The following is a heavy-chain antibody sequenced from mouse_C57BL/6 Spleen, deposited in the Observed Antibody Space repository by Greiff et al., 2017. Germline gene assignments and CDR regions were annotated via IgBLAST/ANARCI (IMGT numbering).Heavy chain of an antibody. Sequence: VQLQQSGAELVKPGASVKISCKASGYAFTSYWMNWVKQRPGKGLEWIGQIYPGNGDTNYNGKFKGKATLTVAKSSSTAYMQLSSLPSEDSAVCFCARDVNLDYWGQGTTLTVAS. V-gene: IGHV1-80*01. CDR2: IYPGNGDT. CDR1: GYAFTSYW. CDR3: ARDVNLDY. J-gene: IGHJ2*01.